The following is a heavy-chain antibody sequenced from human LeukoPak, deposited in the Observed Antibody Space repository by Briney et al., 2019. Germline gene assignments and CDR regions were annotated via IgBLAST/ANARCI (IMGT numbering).Heavy chain of an antibody. Sequence: GGSLRLPCAASGFTFSRYWMSWVRQAPGKGLEWVANMNPDGSSKYYVDSVKGRFTISRDNAKNSLYLQMNSLRAEDTAVYYCARLNPMIVVVITLSWFDPWGQGTLVTVSS. CDR1: GFTFSRYW. CDR3: ARLNPMIVVVITLSWFDP. CDR2: MNPDGSSK. J-gene: IGHJ5*02. V-gene: IGHV3-7*01. D-gene: IGHD3-22*01.